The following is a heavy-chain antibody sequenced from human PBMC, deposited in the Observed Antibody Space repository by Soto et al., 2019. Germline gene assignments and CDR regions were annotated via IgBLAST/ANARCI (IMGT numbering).Heavy chain of an antibody. CDR3: ARRGYTYGFDY. Sequence: ASVKFSCKASGYTFTSYYMHWVRQAPGQGLEWMGIINPSGGSTSYAQKFQGRVSLTRDTSVSTAYMELRSLTSDDTAVYYCARRGYTYGFDYWGQGTLVTVSS. J-gene: IGHJ4*02. V-gene: IGHV1-46*01. D-gene: IGHD5-18*01. CDR2: INPSGGST. CDR1: GYTFTSYY.